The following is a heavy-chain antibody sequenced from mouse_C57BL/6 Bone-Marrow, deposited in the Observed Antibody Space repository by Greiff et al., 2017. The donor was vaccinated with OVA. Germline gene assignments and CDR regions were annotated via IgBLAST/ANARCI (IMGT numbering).Heavy chain of an antibody. J-gene: IGHJ4*01. CDR1: GYTFTSYW. V-gene: IGHV1-55*01. CDR3: ARIDHYYYGSSLYAMDY. D-gene: IGHD1-1*01. Sequence: QVHVKQSGAELVKPGASVKMSCKASGYTFTSYWITWVKQRPGQGLEWIGDIYPGSGSTNYNEKFKSKATLTVDTSSSTAYMQLSSLTSEDSAVYYCARIDHYYYGSSLYAMDYWGQGTSVTVSS. CDR2: IYPGSGST.